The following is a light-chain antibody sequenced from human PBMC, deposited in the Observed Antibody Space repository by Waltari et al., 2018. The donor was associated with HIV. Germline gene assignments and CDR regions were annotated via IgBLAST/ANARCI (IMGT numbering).Light chain of an antibody. CDR1: SRSSYY. CDR2: GKN. J-gene: IGLJ2*01. V-gene: IGLV3-19*01. CDR3: NSQDSGRDAL. Sequence: QLTQDSAVSGPWGPIVWIGCQANSRSSYYANWYQQIPGQAPLLLIYGKNNRPSGIPDRFSGSRSGNSASLTITGVQAEDEADYYCNSQDSGRDALFGGGTKLTVL.